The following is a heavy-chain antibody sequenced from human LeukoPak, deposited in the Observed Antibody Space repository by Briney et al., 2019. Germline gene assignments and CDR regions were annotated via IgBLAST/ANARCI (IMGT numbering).Heavy chain of an antibody. Sequence: SVKVSCKASGGTFSSYAISWVRQAPGQGLEWMGRIIPILGIANYAQKFQGRVTITADKSTSTAYVELSSLRSEDTAVYYCAGGDAGTIFGYWGQGTLVTVSS. CDR2: IIPILGIA. V-gene: IGHV1-69*04. J-gene: IGHJ4*02. CDR3: AGGDAGTIFGY. D-gene: IGHD6-13*01. CDR1: GGTFSSYA.